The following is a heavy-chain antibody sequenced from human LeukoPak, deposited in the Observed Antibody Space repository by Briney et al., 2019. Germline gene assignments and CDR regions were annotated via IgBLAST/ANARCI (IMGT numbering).Heavy chain of an antibody. CDR2: IKQDGSEK. J-gene: IGHJ6*03. V-gene: IGHV3-7*01. CDR1: GFTFSSYW. Sequence: PGGSLRLSCAASGFTFSSYWMSWVRQAAGKGLEWVANIKQDGSEKYYVDSVKGRFTISRDNAKNSLYLQINSLRAEDTAVYYCARVPSRIVVVPAAPYYYYYSMDVWGKGTTVTVSS. CDR3: ARVPSRIVVVPAAPYYYYYSMDV. D-gene: IGHD2-2*01.